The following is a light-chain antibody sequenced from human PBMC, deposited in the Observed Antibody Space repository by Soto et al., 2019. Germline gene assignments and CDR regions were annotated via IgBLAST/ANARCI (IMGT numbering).Light chain of an antibody. CDR3: AAWDVTLKVL. J-gene: IGLJ2*01. CDR1: TSNIGSNT. Sequence: QSVLTQPPSASGTPGQRVTISCSGSTSNIGSNTVTWYQQFPGAAPKVLIYANDQRPSGVPDRFSGSKSGTSASLAISGLQSEDEADYYCAAWDVTLKVLIGGGTKLPS. V-gene: IGLV1-44*01. CDR2: AND.